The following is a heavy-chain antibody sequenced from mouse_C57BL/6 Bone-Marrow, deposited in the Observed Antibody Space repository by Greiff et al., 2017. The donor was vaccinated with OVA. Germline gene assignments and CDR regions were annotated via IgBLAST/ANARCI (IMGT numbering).Heavy chain of an antibody. CDR2: IRLKSDNYAT. D-gene: IGHD1-1*01. Sequence: EVKLMESGGGLVQPGGSMKLSCVASGFTFSNYWMNWVRQSPEKGLEWVAQIRLKSDNYATHYAESVKGRFTISRDDSKSSVYLQMNNLRAEDTGIYYCTGVYYYGSSPNWYFDVWGTGTTVTVSS. J-gene: IGHJ1*03. V-gene: IGHV6-3*01. CDR1: GFTFSNYW. CDR3: TGVYYYGSSPNWYFDV.